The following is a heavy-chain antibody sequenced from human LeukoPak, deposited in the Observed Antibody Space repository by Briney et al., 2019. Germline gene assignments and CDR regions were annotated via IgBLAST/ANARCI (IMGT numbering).Heavy chain of an antibody. J-gene: IGHJ4*02. V-gene: IGHV4-30-2*01. CDR2: IYHSGST. Sequence: SQTLSLTCTVSGGSISSGGYYWSWIRQPPGKGLEWIGYIYHSGSTYYNPSLKSRVTISVDRSKNQFSLKLSSVTAADTAVYYCAREPAGTRNFDYWGQGTLVTVSS. CDR3: AREPAGTRNFDY. CDR1: GGSISSGGYY. D-gene: IGHD6-13*01.